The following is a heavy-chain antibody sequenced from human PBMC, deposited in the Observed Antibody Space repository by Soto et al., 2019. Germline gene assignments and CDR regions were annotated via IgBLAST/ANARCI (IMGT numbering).Heavy chain of an antibody. J-gene: IGHJ4*02. CDR1: GYTFSNFW. V-gene: IGHV5-51*01. CDR3: ARSPRSSPYFDY. CDR2: IYPGDHET. Sequence: GESLKISCQCSGYTFSNFWIGWVRQLPGKGLEWMGIIYPGDHETRYSPSFHGKVTISADKSIDTAYLQWNSLEASDTAFYFCARSPRSSPYFDYWGQGALVTVSS. D-gene: IGHD6-13*01.